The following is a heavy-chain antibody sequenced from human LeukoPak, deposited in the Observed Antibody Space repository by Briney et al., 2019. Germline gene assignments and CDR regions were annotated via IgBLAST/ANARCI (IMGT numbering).Heavy chain of an antibody. Sequence: PSETLSLTCTVSGGSISSGSYYWSWIRQPAGKGLEWIGRIYTSGSTNYNPSLKSRVTISVDTSKNQFSLKLSSVTAADTAVYYCARDRAATRTNWFDPWAREPWSPSPQ. CDR1: GGSISSGSYY. V-gene: IGHV4-61*02. J-gene: IGHJ5*02. CDR2: IYTSGST. CDR3: ARDRAATRTNWFDP. D-gene: IGHD2-15*01.